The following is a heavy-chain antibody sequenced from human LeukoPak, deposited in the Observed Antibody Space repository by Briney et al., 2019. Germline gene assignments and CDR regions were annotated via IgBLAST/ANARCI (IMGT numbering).Heavy chain of an antibody. CDR1: GGTFSSYA. V-gene: IGHV1-69*01. Sequence: ASVKVSCKASGGTFSSYAISWVRQAPGQGLEWMGGIIPIFGTANYAQKFQGRVTITADESTSTAYMELSSLRSEDTAVYYCARAFRLWFGELLSYWGQGTLVTVSS. D-gene: IGHD3-10*01. J-gene: IGHJ4*02. CDR3: ARAFRLWFGELLSY. CDR2: IIPIFGTA.